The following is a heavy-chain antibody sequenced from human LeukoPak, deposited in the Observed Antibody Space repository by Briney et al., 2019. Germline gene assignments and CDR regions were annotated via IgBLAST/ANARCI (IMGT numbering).Heavy chain of an antibody. J-gene: IGHJ6*03. Sequence: ASVKVSCKVSGYTLTELSMHWVRQAPGKGLEWMGGFDPEDGETIYARKFQGRVTMTEDTSTDTAYMELSSLRSEDTAVYYCATGASSSWYNYYYYMDVWGKGTTVTVSS. CDR3: ATGASSSWYNYYYYMDV. CDR2: FDPEDGET. CDR1: GYTLTELS. V-gene: IGHV1-24*01. D-gene: IGHD6-13*01.